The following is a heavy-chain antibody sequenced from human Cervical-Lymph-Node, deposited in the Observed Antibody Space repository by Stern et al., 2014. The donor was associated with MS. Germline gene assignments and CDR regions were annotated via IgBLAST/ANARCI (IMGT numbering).Heavy chain of an antibody. D-gene: IGHD6-19*01. CDR2: MIPFFGTA. CDR3: VRDQAGVAVY. Sequence: EQLVQSGAEVKKPGSSMKDSCKASTDTFSNIDMSWVRQAPGKGLELLGGMIPFFGTANYARKFQDRLRITADVSTSTVTMELSSLRSEDTAVYYCVRDQAGVAVYWGQGSLVTVSS. CDR1: TDTFSNID. J-gene: IGHJ4*02. V-gene: IGHV1-69*01.